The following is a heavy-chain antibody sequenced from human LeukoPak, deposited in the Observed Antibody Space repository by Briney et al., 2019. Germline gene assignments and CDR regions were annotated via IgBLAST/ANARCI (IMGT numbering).Heavy chain of an antibody. CDR2: IYYSGST. CDR3: ARVTVAAAAGGFDY. J-gene: IGHJ4*02. D-gene: IGHD6-13*01. Sequence: TETLSLTCTVSGGSISSYYWGWIRQPPGKGLEWIGYIYYSGSTKYSPSLKSRVTISVDTSKNQFSLKLSSVTAADTAVYYCARVTVAAAAGGFDYWGQGTLVTDAS. V-gene: IGHV4-59*01. CDR1: GGSISSYY.